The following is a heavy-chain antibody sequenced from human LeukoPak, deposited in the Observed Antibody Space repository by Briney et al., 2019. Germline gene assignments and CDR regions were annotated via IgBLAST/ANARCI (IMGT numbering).Heavy chain of an antibody. Sequence: GGSLRLSCAASGVPFSNYAMSWLRQPPGKWLEWVSAISGGGGTTYYADSMKGRFTISRDNSNHPPYLQMNCLRSAAMSVSYCAKAIAQTQDHSSDFHMWGKGTMVT. J-gene: IGHJ6*03. V-gene: IGHV3-23*01. CDR3: AKAIAQTQDHSSDFHM. CDR1: GVPFSNYA. CDR2: ISGGGGTT. D-gene: IGHD3-22*01.